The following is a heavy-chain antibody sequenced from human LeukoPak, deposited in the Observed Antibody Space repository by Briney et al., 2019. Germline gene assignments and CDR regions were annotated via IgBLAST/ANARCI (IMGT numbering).Heavy chain of an antibody. D-gene: IGHD2-2*02. Sequence: GGSLRLSCAASGFTFSSYWMSWVRQAPGKGLEWVSAISGSGGSTYYADSVKGRFTISRDNSKNTLYLQMNSLRAEDTAVDYCAKDPSSLGTCSSTSCYRWGQGTLVTVSS. CDR3: AKDPSSLGTCSSTSCYR. CDR1: GFTFSSYW. CDR2: ISGSGGST. V-gene: IGHV3-23*01. J-gene: IGHJ4*02.